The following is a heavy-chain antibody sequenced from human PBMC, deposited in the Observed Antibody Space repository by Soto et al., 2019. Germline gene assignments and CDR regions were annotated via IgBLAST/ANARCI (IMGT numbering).Heavy chain of an antibody. V-gene: IGHV1-69*13. CDR2: IIPIFGTA. Sequence: GASVKVSCKASGGTFSSYAISWVRQAPGQGLEWMGGIIPIFGTANYAQKFQGRVTITADESTSTAYMELSSLRSEDTAVYYCAVTKRGGPFYYYGMDVWGQGTTVTVSS. CDR3: AVTKRGGPFYYYGMDV. J-gene: IGHJ6*02. CDR1: GGTFSSYA. D-gene: IGHD2-15*01.